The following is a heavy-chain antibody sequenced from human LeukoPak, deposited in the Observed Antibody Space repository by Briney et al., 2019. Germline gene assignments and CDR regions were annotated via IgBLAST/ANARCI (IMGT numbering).Heavy chain of an antibody. J-gene: IGHJ4*02. D-gene: IGHD3-16*02. Sequence: GGSLRLSCAASGFTFSSSVMHWVRQAPGKGLEWVAIISYDGNYKYYADSVKGRFTISGDKSKTTLYLQMNSLRVEDTAVYYCAKDHLEMITFGGVLATGPDYWGQGTLVTVSS. CDR3: AKDHLEMITFGGVLATGPDY. CDR1: GFTFSSSV. CDR2: ISYDGNYK. V-gene: IGHV3-30*18.